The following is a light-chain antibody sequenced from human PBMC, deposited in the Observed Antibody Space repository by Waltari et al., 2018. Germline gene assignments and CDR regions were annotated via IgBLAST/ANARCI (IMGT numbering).Light chain of an antibody. CDR1: SSDVGGYDY. V-gene: IGLV2-14*03. CDR2: DVS. J-gene: IGLJ2*01. CDR3: SSYSTSSTLVV. Sequence: QSALTQPASVSGSPGQSISISCTGTSSDVGGYDYVSWYQQYPGKAPKLMIFDVSNRPSVVYDRFSGSKSGNTASLTISGLQAEDEAYYYCSSYSTSSTLVVFGGGTKVTVL.